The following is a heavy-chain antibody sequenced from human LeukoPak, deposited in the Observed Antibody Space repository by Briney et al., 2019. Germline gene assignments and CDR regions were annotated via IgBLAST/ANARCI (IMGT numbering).Heavy chain of an antibody. D-gene: IGHD1-26*01. J-gene: IGHJ6*03. Sequence: GGSLRLSCAGSGFYSNDYARYAMSWVRQGPGKGLECVSAISGTADTTKYADSVKGRFTISRDNSKNTLYLQMNSQRAEDTAVYYCAKGWDNFYFYYYMDVWGKGTMVTVSS. V-gene: IGHV3-23*01. CDR2: ISGTADTT. CDR1: GFYSNDYARYA. CDR3: AKGWDNFYFYYYMDV.